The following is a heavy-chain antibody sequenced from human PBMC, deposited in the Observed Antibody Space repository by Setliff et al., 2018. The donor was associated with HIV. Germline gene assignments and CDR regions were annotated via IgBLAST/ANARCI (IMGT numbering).Heavy chain of an antibody. CDR2: IYQTGTT. Sequence: ETLSLTCAVSGFSINSGYYWGWIRQPPGKGLEWIGSIYQTGTTYYNPSLKSRVTISVDTSQNQFSLRLSSVTAADTAVYYCARGSGRFCSGGRCSAFDYWGQGTQVTVSS. CDR1: GFSINSGYY. V-gene: IGHV4-38-2*01. D-gene: IGHD2-15*01. CDR3: ARGSGRFCSGGRCSAFDY. J-gene: IGHJ4*02.